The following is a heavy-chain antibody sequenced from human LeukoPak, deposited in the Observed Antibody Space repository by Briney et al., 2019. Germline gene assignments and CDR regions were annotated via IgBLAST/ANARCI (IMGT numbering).Heavy chain of an antibody. J-gene: IGHJ5*01. D-gene: IGHD6-25*01. CDR1: GGSISDYY. V-gene: IGHV4-59*12. Sequence: SETLSLTCTVSGGSISDYYWTWIRQSPGTGLEWIGYMDYSGSTAYNPSLKSRVTISIDTSKKQFSLELSSVTAADTAIYYCARDPSTGYSSEAWFDSWGQGALVTVSS. CDR2: MDYSGST. CDR3: ARDPSTGYSSEAWFDS.